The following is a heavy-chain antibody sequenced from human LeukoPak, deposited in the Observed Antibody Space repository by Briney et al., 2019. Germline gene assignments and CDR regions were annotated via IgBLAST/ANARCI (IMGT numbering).Heavy chain of an antibody. D-gene: IGHD4-11*01. CDR2: ISACNGNT. CDR1: GYTFTSYG. CDR3: ARGGLPIYYYYMDV. V-gene: IGHV1-18*01. Sequence: ASVKVSCKASGYTFTSYGISWVRQAPGQGLEWMGWISACNGNTNYAQKLQGRVTMTTDTSTSTAYMELRSLRSDDAAVYFCARGGLPIYYYYMDVWGKGTTVTVSS. J-gene: IGHJ6*03.